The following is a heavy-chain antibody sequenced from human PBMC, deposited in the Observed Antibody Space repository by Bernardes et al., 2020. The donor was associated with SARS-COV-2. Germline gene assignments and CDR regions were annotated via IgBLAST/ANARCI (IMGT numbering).Heavy chain of an antibody. D-gene: IGHD2-2*01. CDR3: ARMKGAKYRYCSSTSCYQFDAFDI. J-gene: IGHJ3*02. CDR1: GGSFSGYY. Sequence: SEPLSLICAVYGGSFSGYYWSWIRKPPGKGLEWIGEINHSGSTNYNPSLKSRVTISVDTSKNQFSLKLSSVTAADTAVYYCARMKGAKYRYCSSTSCYQFDAFDIWGQGTMVTVSS. V-gene: IGHV4-34*01. CDR2: INHSGST.